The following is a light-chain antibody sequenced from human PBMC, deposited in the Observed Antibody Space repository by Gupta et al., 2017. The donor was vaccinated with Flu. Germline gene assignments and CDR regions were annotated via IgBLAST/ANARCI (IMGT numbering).Light chain of an antibody. V-gene: IGKV3-20*01. J-gene: IGKJ2*01. CDR2: ATS. Sequence: IALPPSPGTMSLSPGERATLSCRASQSVDTSRFAWYQQRLGQAPRLLVYATSTRATGIPDRFSGSGSGTDFTLTISRLEPEDFAVYYCQQYVASPYTFGQGTKLEIK. CDR1: QSVDTSR. CDR3: QQYVASPYT.